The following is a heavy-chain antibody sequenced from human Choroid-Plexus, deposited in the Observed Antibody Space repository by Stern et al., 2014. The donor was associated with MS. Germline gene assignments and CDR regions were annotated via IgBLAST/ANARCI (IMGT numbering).Heavy chain of an antibody. V-gene: IGHV3-30*18. CDR3: AKDRQYLTYFFDH. CDR2: VSDDGSNK. CDR1: GFTFGSCA. Sequence: MQLVESGGGVVQPGRPLRLSCVASGFTFGSCAMHWVRQAPGKGLEWVPGVSDDGSNKYYADSVKGRFTISRDNSQNTLYMQMSSLRPEDTAVYYCAKDRQYLTYFFDHWGQGSLVTVSS. J-gene: IGHJ5*02. D-gene: IGHD2/OR15-2a*01.